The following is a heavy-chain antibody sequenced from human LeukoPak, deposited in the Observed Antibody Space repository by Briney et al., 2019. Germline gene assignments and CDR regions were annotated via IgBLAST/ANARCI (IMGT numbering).Heavy chain of an antibody. CDR3: AREDMITFGGVIVG. J-gene: IGHJ4*02. CDR1: GFTVSSNY. V-gene: IGHV3-53*01. Sequence: GGSLRLSCAPSGFTVSSNYMSWVRQAPGKGLEWVSVIYSGGSTYYADSVKGRFTISRDNSKNTLYLQMNSLRAEDTAVYYCAREDMITFGGVIVGWGQGTLVTVSS. CDR2: IYSGGST. D-gene: IGHD3-16*02.